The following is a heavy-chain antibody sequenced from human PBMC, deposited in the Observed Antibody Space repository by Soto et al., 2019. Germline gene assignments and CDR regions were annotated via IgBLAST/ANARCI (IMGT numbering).Heavy chain of an antibody. Sequence: SETLSLTCAVSGGSISSGGYSWSWIRQSPGKGLEWIGYIYLSGITYYNPSLKSRVSISIDKFNNLFSLTLTSVTAADTAVYFCARGHAATASFWGGGPLVAFPS. D-gene: IGHD6-25*01. J-gene: IGHJ4*02. CDR2: IYLSGIT. CDR1: GGSISSGGYS. CDR3: ARGHAATASF. V-gene: IGHV4-30-2*06.